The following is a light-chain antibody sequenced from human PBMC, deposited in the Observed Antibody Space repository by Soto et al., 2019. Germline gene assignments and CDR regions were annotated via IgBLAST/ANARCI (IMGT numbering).Light chain of an antibody. J-gene: IGLJ1*01. V-gene: IGLV2-14*01. CDR2: EVT. CDR1: SGDIGSYNR. CDR3: SSYTNINTRACV. Sequence: QSALTQPASVSGSPGQTITISRTGTSGDIGSYNRVSWYQQHPGKAPKLIIYEVTDRPSGDSNRFSGSKSGNTASLTISGLQAEDEAEYYCSSYTNINTRACVFGTGTKVTVL.